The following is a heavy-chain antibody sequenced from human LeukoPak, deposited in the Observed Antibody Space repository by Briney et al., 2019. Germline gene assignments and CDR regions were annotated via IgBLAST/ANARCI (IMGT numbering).Heavy chain of an antibody. J-gene: IGHJ4*02. Sequence: QSGGSLRLSCAASGFTFNTYGMNWVRQAPGKGLEWISYISSGSSIIFFADSVKGRFIISRDNAKNSLYLQMNSLRAEDTAVYYCARDHRERGDGYSRFDSWGQGTQVTVSS. CDR2: ISSGSSII. CDR3: ARDHRERGDGYSRFDS. V-gene: IGHV3-48*04. D-gene: IGHD5-24*01. CDR1: GFTFNTYG.